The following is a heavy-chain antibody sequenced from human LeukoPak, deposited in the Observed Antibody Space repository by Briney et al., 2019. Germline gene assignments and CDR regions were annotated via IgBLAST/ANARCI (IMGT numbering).Heavy chain of an antibody. Sequence: SVKVSCKASGGTFSSYAISWVRQAPGQGLEWMGRIIPILGIANYAQKFQGRVTITADKSTNTAYMELSSLRSEDTAVYYCARELTGGSCYYWGQGTLVTVSS. V-gene: IGHV1-69*04. CDR1: GGTFSSYA. J-gene: IGHJ4*02. CDR3: ARELTGGSCYY. CDR2: IIPILGIA. D-gene: IGHD2-15*01.